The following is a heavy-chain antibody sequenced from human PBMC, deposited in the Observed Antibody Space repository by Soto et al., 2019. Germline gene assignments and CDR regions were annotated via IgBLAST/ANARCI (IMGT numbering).Heavy chain of an antibody. D-gene: IGHD3-9*01. Sequence: PGGSLRLSCAASGFTFSSYWMSWVRQAPGKGLEWVANIKQDGSEKYYVDSVKGRFTISRDNAKNSLYLQMNSLRAEDTAVYYCARVGLRYFDDYYYMDVWGKGTTVTVSS. CDR3: ARVGLRYFDDYYYMDV. V-gene: IGHV3-7*01. CDR2: IKQDGSEK. CDR1: GFTFSSYW. J-gene: IGHJ6*03.